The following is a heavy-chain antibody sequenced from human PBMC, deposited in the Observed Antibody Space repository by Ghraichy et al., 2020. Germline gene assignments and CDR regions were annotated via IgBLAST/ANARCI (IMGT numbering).Heavy chain of an antibody. CDR2: ISGNGIST. CDR1: GFTSSAYA. Sequence: GESLNISCAVSGFTSSAYAMSWVRQAPGKGLEWVSAISGNGISTYYADSVKGRFTISRDNSKSTLYLQMNSLRAEDTAVYYCARPYQLLDYFDYWGQGTLVTVSS. V-gene: IGHV3-23*01. J-gene: IGHJ4*02. CDR3: ARPYQLLDYFDY. D-gene: IGHD2-2*01.